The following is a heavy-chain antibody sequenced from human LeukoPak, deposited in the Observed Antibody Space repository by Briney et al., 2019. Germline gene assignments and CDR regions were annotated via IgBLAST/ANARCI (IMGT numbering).Heavy chain of an antibody. Sequence: PGGSLRLSCAASGFTFSSYAMNWVRQAPGKGLEWVSAISGSGESTYYADSVKGRFTISRDNSKNTLYMQMNSLRADDTAVYYCAKDLELEVDMDVWGKGTTVTVSS. V-gene: IGHV3-23*01. J-gene: IGHJ6*03. CDR3: AKDLELEVDMDV. D-gene: IGHD2-8*02. CDR1: GFTFSSYA. CDR2: ISGSGEST.